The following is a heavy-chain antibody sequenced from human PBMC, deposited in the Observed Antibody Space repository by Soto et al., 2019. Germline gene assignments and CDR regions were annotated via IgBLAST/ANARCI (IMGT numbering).Heavy chain of an antibody. D-gene: IGHD3-10*01. CDR3: AIDPFRGPVRSTSNAMDV. CDR2: ISIYNGNT. J-gene: IGHJ6*02. CDR1: GYTFTNFG. Sequence: QVQLVQSGAEVKKPGASVKVSCKASGYTFTNFGISWVRQAPGQGLEWMGGISIYNGNTNNAQNFQGRVTMTTDTSTNTAYMELTSLTSDDTAVYYCAIDPFRGPVRSTSNAMDVWGQGTTVTVSS. V-gene: IGHV1-18*01.